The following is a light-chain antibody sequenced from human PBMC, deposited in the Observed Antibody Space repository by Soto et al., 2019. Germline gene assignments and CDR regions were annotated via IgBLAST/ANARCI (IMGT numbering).Light chain of an antibody. Sequence: QSALTQPPSASGSPGQSVTISCTGTTMNVVPYNYVSWYQQHAGKAPKLVIYEVTKRPSGVPDRFSGSKSANTASLTVSGLQAEDEADYYCSSFASSNTWVFGGGTKLTVL. CDR3: SSFASSNTWV. CDR2: EVT. V-gene: IGLV2-8*01. CDR1: TMNVVPYNY. J-gene: IGLJ3*02.